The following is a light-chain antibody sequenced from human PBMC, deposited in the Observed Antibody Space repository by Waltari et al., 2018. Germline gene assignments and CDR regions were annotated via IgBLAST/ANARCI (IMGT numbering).Light chain of an antibody. CDR1: SSYVGAYTS. J-gene: IGLJ2*01. CDR3: CSYAGDFTML. Sequence: QSALTQPRSVSGSPGQSVAISCTGTSSYVGAYTSVSWYQQHPGKAPKLMLFDFTKRPSGVPDRFSGSKSAYTASLTISRLQVDDEADYYCCSYAGDFTMLFGGGTKLTVL. V-gene: IGLV2-11*01. CDR2: DFT.